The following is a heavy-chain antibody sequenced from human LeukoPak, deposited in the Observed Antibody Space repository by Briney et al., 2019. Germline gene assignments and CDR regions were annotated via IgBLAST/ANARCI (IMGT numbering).Heavy chain of an antibody. CDR2: FTSSGNT. Sequence: GGSLRLSCTGSGFTFSNYAVAWVRQAPGKGLEWVSSFTSSGNTYYADSVKGRFTVSRDNSKSKLYMQMTSLRAEDTAVYYCAKGDYGDCYWGQGTLVTVSS. CDR3: AKGDYGDCY. J-gene: IGHJ4*02. V-gene: IGHV3-23*01. D-gene: IGHD4-17*01. CDR1: GFTFSNYA.